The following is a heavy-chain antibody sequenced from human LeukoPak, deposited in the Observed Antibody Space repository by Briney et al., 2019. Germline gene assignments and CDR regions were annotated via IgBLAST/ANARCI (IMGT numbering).Heavy chain of an antibody. J-gene: IGHJ4*02. CDR2: IYSGGST. CDR1: GFTFSSYA. V-gene: IGHV3-66*01. D-gene: IGHD3-22*01. Sequence: GGSLRLSCAASGFTFSSYAMSLVRQAPGKGLEWVSIIYSGGSTFYADSVKGRFTISRDNSKNTLYLQMNSLRAEDTAVYYCARTQGHYYDSSGSRYYFDYWGQGTLVTVSS. CDR3: ARTQGHYYDSSGSRYYFDY.